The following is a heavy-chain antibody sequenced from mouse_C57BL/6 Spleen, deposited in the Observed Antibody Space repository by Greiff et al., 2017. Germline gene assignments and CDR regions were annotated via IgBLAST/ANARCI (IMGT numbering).Heavy chain of an antibody. V-gene: IGHV1-64*01. CDR2: IHPNSGST. Sequence: QVQLQQPGAELVKPGASVKLSCKASGYTFTSYWMHWVKQRPGQGLEWIGMIHPNSGSTNYNEKFKSKATLTVDKSSSTAYMQLSSLTSEDSAVYYCARSPYYYGSRGWYFDVWGTGTTVTVSS. J-gene: IGHJ1*03. CDR1: GYTFTSYW. D-gene: IGHD1-1*01. CDR3: ARSPYYYGSRGWYFDV.